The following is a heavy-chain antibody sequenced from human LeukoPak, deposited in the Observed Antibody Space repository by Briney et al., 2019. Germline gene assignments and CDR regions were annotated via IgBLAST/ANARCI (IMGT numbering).Heavy chain of an antibody. Sequence: GASVKVSCRASGGTFSSYAISWVRQAPGQGLEWMGGIIPISGTANYAQKFQGRVTITADESTSTAYMELSSLRSEDTAVYYCARVSLNREPDYWGQGTLVTVSS. D-gene: IGHD1-14*01. V-gene: IGHV1-69*13. J-gene: IGHJ4*02. CDR2: IIPISGTA. CDR3: ARVSLNREPDY. CDR1: GGTFSSYA.